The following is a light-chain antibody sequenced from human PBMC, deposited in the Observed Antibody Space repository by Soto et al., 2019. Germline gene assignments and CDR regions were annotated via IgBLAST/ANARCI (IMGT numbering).Light chain of an antibody. Sequence: QSVRPXPRPVSGSPGQSVTIPCPGTSSDVGGYNYVSWYQQHPGKAPKVMIYDVAKRPSGVPDRFSASKSGNTASLTISGLQSEDEADYYCSSYAGSSIYVFGTGTKVTVL. CDR1: SSDVGGYNY. J-gene: IGLJ1*01. CDR3: SSYAGSSIYV. V-gene: IGLV2-11*01. CDR2: DVA.